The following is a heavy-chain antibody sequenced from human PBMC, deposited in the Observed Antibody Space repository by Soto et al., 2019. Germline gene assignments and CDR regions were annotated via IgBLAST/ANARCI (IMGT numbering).Heavy chain of an antibody. CDR1: GFTFSSYG. CDR3: ARDRGSDDPIDY. V-gene: IGHV3-33*01. Sequence: QVQLVESGGCVVQPERSLTLSCAASGFTFSSYGMHWVRQAPGKGLEWVAVIWHDGLNKYYADSVRGRFTISRDNSKNPLYLQMNSLRAADTAVYYCARDRGSDDPIDYWGQGTLVTVSS. D-gene: IGHD3-10*01. CDR2: IWHDGLNK. J-gene: IGHJ4*02.